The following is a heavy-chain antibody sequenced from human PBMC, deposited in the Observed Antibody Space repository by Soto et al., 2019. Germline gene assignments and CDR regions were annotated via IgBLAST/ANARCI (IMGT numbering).Heavy chain of an antibody. J-gene: IGHJ4*02. Sequence: SETLSLTCTVSGGSISSSSYYWGWIRQPPGKGLEWIGSIYYSGSTYYNPSLKSRVTISVDTSKNQFSLKLSSVTAADTAVYYCARHFEYSSSSLGDFDYWGQGTLVTVSS. CDR2: IYYSGST. D-gene: IGHD6-6*01. CDR1: GGSISSSSYY. V-gene: IGHV4-39*01. CDR3: ARHFEYSSSSLGDFDY.